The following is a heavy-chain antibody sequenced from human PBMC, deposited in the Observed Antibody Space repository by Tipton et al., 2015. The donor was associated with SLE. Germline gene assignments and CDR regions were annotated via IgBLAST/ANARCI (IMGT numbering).Heavy chain of an antibody. Sequence: TLSLTCTVSGGSISSYYWSWIRQAPGKGLEWIGDASYSGRPNFNPSLKSRVTVSVDTSKNQFSLRLSSVTAADSAVYYCVRADGSYFYVDDWGKGTTVTVSS. J-gene: IGHJ6*03. V-gene: IGHV4-59*01. CDR1: GGSISSYY. CDR3: VRADGSYFYVDD. D-gene: IGHD3-10*01. CDR2: ASYSGRP.